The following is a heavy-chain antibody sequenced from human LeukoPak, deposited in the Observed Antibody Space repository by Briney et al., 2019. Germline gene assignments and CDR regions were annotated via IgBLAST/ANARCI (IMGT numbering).Heavy chain of an antibody. V-gene: IGHV4-59*01. J-gene: IGHJ4*02. D-gene: IGHD5-24*01. CDR2: IYYSGST. Sequence: PSETLSLTCTVSGGSISSDYWSWIRQPPGKGLEWIGYIYYSGSTNYNPSLKSRVTISVDTSKNQFSLKLSSVTAADTAVYYCARGDGYNNYYFDYWGQGTLVTVSS. CDR1: GGSISSDY. CDR3: ARGDGYNNYYFDY.